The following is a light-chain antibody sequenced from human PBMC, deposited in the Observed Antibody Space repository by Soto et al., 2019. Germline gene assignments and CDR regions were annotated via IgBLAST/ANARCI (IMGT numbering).Light chain of an antibody. CDR3: QQSYSTLYT. V-gene: IGKV1-39*01. CDR1: QSISSY. CDR2: AAS. Sequence: GDRVTITCRASQSISSYLNWYQQKPGKAPKLLIYAASSLQSGVPSRFSGSGSGTDFTLTISSLQPEDFATYYCQQSYSTLYTFGQGTKLEIK. J-gene: IGKJ2*01.